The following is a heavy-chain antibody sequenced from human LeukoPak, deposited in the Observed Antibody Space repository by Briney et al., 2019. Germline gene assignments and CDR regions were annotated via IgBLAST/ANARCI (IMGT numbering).Heavy chain of an antibody. CDR2: INPNSGGT. J-gene: IGHJ5*02. D-gene: IGHD1-26*01. CDR1: GYTFTGYY. V-gene: IGHV1-2*02. CDR3: ARGVGSSWFDP. Sequence: ASVKVSCKASGYTFTGYYMHWVRQAPGQGLEWMGWINPNSGGTNYAQKFQGRVTMTRDTSISTAYMELRRLISDDTAVYFCARGVGSSWFDPWGQGTLVTVSS.